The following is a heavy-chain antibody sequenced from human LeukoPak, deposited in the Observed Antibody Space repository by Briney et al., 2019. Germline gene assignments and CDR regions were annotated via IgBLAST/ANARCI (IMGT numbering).Heavy chain of an antibody. Sequence: ASVKVSCKTSGYRFSDYGISWVRQAPGQGLQWMGWINTYNGNTEYAQSLQGRATMTIDTATATAYLEVRSLISDDTAVYCCARDLGEGAKRDLDFWGQGTLVTVSS. V-gene: IGHV1-18*01. CDR3: ARDLGEGAKRDLDF. J-gene: IGHJ4*02. D-gene: IGHD1-26*01. CDR2: INTYNGNT. CDR1: GYRFSDYG.